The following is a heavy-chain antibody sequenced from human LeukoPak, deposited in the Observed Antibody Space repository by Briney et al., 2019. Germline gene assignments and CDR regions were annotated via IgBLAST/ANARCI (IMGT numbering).Heavy chain of an antibody. D-gene: IGHD2-2*01. CDR3: ARVVPAAFWFDP. CDR2: IYYSGST. CDR1: GGSISSSSYY. V-gene: IGHV4-39*01. J-gene: IGHJ5*02. Sequence: SETLSLTCTVSGGSISSSSYYWGWIRQPPGKGLEWIGSIYYSGSTYYNPSLKSRVTISVDTSKNQFSLKLSSVTAADTAVHYCARVVPAAFWFDPWGQGTLVTVSS.